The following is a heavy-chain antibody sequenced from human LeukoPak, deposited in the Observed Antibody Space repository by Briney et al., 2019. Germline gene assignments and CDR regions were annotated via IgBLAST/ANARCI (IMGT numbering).Heavy chain of an antibody. Sequence: SETLSLTCTVSGGSITSYSYYWGWIRQPPGKGLEWIGSIYYSGSTYYNPSLKSRVTISVDTSKNQFSLKLSSVTAADTAVYYCARLYSSSPGVSYFDYWGQGTLVTVSS. CDR2: IYYSGST. D-gene: IGHD6-6*01. J-gene: IGHJ4*02. CDR1: GGSITSYSYY. V-gene: IGHV4-39*01. CDR3: ARLYSSSPGVSYFDY.